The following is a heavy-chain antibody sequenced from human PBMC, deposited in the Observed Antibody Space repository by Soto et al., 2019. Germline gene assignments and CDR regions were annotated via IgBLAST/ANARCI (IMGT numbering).Heavy chain of an antibody. J-gene: IGHJ3*02. Sequence: ASVKVSCKVSGYTLTELSMHWVRQAPGKGLEWMGGFDPEDGETSYAQKFQGRVTMTRDTSTSTVYMELSSLRSEDTAVYYCARAIRRDAFDIWGQGTMVTVSS. V-gene: IGHV1-24*01. CDR3: ARAIRRDAFDI. CDR2: FDPEDGET. CDR1: GYTLTELS. D-gene: IGHD4-17*01.